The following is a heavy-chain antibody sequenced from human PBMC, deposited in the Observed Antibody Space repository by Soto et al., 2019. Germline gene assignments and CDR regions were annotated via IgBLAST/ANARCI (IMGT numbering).Heavy chain of an antibody. D-gene: IGHD5-18*01. CDR2: IIPILGIA. CDR1: GGTFSSYT. CDR3: ARGSYGFPAAQ. Sequence: QVQLVQSGAEVKKPGSSVKVSCKASGGTFSSYTISWVRQAPGQGLEWMGRIIPILGIANYAQKFQGRVTITADKSTSTAYMELSSLRSKDTAVYYCARGSYGFPAAQWGQGTLVTVSS. J-gene: IGHJ4*02. V-gene: IGHV1-69*02.